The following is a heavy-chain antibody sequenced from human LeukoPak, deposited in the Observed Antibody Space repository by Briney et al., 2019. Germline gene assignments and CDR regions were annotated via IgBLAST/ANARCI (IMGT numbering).Heavy chain of an antibody. D-gene: IGHD3-16*01. V-gene: IGHV4-34*01. CDR2: INHSGST. Sequence: PSETLSLTCAVYGGSFSGYYWSWIRQPPGKGLEWIGEINHSGSTNYNPSLKSRVTISVDTSKNQFSLKLSSVTAADTAVYHCARVVLIEGGKTFSFDPWGQGTLVTVSS. J-gene: IGHJ5*02. CDR1: GGSFSGYY. CDR3: ARVVLIEGGKTFSFDP.